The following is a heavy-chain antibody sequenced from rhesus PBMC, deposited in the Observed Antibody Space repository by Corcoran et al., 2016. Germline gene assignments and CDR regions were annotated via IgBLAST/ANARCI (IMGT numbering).Heavy chain of an antibody. J-gene: IGHJ4*01. D-gene: IGHD1-32*01. Sequence: QLQLQESGPGLVKPSETLSLTCAVSVGSISSNYWSWIRQPPGKGLEWIGRISGRGGSNDDNPTLKSRVPSSADTSKIPFSLKLSSVTTAGTAVYYCAHDHGSFDYWGQGVLVTVSS. V-gene: IGHV4-173*01. CDR1: VGSISSNY. CDR2: ISGRGGSN. CDR3: AHDHGSFDY.